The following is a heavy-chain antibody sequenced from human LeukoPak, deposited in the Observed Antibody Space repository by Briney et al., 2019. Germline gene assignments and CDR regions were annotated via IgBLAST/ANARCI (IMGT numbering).Heavy chain of an antibody. V-gene: IGHV4-59*08. CDR3: ARHVVSYCSGGNCYSYAFDI. D-gene: IGHD2-15*01. CDR2: IYYSGST. CDR1: GGSISSYY. Sequence: PSETLSLTCTVSGGSISSYYWSWIRQPPGKGLEWIGYIYYSGSTNYNPSLKSRVTISVDTSKNQFSLKLSSVTAADTAVYYCARHVVSYCSGGNCYSYAFDIWGQGTMVTVSS. J-gene: IGHJ3*02.